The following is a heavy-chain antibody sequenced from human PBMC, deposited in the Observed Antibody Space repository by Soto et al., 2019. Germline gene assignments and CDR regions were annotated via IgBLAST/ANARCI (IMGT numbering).Heavy chain of an antibody. D-gene: IGHD3-22*01. CDR1: GDSVSSNSAA. V-gene: IGHV6-1*01. Sequence: SQTLSLTCAISGDSVSSNSAAWNWIRQSPSRGLEWLGRTYYRSKWYNDYAVSVKSRITINTDTSKNQFSLQLSSVTAADTAVYYCARHKYHSSGPSAYWGQGTLVTVSS. CDR2: TYYRSKWYN. J-gene: IGHJ4*02. CDR3: ARHKYHSSGPSAY.